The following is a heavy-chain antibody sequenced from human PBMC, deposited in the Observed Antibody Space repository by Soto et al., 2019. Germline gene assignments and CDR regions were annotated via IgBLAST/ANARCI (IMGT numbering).Heavy chain of an antibody. Sequence: GASVKVSCKASGYTFSDYFIQWLRQAPGQGLEWVAWINPKTAATNYAKKFQDRVTVASDTSFSTAYLELTRLRPDDTALYYCARIKWGLDYYSGMDVWVQGTAVTVSS. CDR3: ARIKWGLDYYSGMDV. D-gene: IGHD1-26*01. J-gene: IGHJ6*02. CDR1: GYTFSDYF. CDR2: INPKTAAT. V-gene: IGHV1-2*02.